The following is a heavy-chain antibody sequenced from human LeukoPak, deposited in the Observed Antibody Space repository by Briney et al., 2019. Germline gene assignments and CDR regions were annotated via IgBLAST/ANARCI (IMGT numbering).Heavy chain of an antibody. V-gene: IGHV3-30-3*01. D-gene: IGHD1-26*01. CDR1: GFTFSSYA. CDR3: ARDGSGSYGFDY. J-gene: IGHJ4*02. CDR2: ISYDISNK. Sequence: GRSLRLSCAASGFTFSSYAMHWVRQAPGKGLEWVAIISYDISNKYYADSVKGRFTISRDNSKNTLYLQMNSLRTEDTAVYYCARDGSGSYGFDYWGQGTLVTVSS.